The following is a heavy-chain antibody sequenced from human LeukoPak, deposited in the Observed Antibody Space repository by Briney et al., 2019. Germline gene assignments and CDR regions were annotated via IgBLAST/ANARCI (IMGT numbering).Heavy chain of an antibody. V-gene: IGHV4-34*01. CDR3: ARSQLVYDFWSGYYGSNWFDP. CDR2: INHSGST. D-gene: IGHD3-3*01. CDR1: GGSFSGYY. J-gene: IGHJ5*02. Sequence: PSETLSLTCAVYGGSFSGYYWSWIRQPPGKGLEWIGEINHSGSTNYNPSLKSRLTISVDTSKNQFSLKLSSVTAADTAVYYCARSQLVYDFWSGYYGSNWFDPWGQGTLVTVSS.